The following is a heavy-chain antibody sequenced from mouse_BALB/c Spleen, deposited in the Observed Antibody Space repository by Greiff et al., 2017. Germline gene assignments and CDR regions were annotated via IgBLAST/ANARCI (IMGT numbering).Heavy chain of an antibody. CDR1: GYTFTNYW. V-gene: IGHV1-63*02. D-gene: IGHD4-1*01. Sequence: QVHVKQSGAELVRPGTSVKMSCKAAGYTFTNYWIGWVKQRPGHGLEWIGEINPSNGRTNYNEKFKSKATLTVDKSSSTAYMQLSSLTSEDSAVYYCARFTGKYYAMDYWGQGTSVTVSS. CDR3: ARFTGKYYAMDY. CDR2: INPSNGRT. J-gene: IGHJ4*01.